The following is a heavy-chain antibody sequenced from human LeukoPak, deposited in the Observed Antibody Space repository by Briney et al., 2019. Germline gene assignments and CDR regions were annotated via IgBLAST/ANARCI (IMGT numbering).Heavy chain of an antibody. D-gene: IGHD2-15*01. CDR3: LRSGGGRASN. Sequence: GGSLRLSCAASGFTFSKYGMKWVRQAPGKGLEWVSSISGSGGDTYYADSVKGRFTISRDNSKNTLFLRMSSLRGEDTAVYYCLRSGGGRASNWGQGTLVTVSS. J-gene: IGHJ4*02. CDR2: ISGSGGDT. CDR1: GFTFSKYG. V-gene: IGHV3-23*01.